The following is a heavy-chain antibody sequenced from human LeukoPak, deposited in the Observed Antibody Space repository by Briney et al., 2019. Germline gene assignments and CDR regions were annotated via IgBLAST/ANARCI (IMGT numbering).Heavy chain of an antibody. D-gene: IGHD3-3*01. CDR3: ARGDIKRITIFGVVIDDPPEY. Sequence: ASVKVSCKASGGTFSSYTISWVRQAPGQGLEWMGRIIPILGIANYAQKFQGRVTITADKSTSTAYMELSSLRSEDTAVYYCARGDIKRITIFGVVIDDPPEYWGQGTLVTVSS. V-gene: IGHV1-69*02. CDR1: GGTFSSYT. J-gene: IGHJ4*02. CDR2: IIPILGIA.